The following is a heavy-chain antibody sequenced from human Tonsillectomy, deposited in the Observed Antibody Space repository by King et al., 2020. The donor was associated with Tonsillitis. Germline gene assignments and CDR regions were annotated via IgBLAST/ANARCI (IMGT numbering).Heavy chain of an antibody. CDR2: IHYSGST. V-gene: IGHV4-59*01. J-gene: IGHJ4*02. Sequence: VQLQESGPGLVKPSETLSLTCTVSGGSISSYYWSWIRQPPGKGLEWIGHIHYSGSTNYKSSLKSRVTISVDTSKNQFSLRLSSVTAADTAVYYCARASSYLDYWGQGTLVTVSS. CDR1: GGSISSYY. CDR3: ARASSYLDY.